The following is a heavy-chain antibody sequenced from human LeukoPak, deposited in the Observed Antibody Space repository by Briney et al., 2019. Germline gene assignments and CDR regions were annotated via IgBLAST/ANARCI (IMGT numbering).Heavy chain of an antibody. CDR3: ARDAGGRTQREGWFDP. Sequence: GGSLRLSCAASGFTFSSHPMSWVRLAPGKGLEWVSSIRGSGDSTYYADSVKGRFTISRDNARNSLYLQMNSLRVEDTAIYYCARDAGGRTQREGWFDPWGQGTLVTVSS. CDR2: IRGSGDST. J-gene: IGHJ5*02. V-gene: IGHV3-23*01. CDR1: GFTFSSHP. D-gene: IGHD1-1*01.